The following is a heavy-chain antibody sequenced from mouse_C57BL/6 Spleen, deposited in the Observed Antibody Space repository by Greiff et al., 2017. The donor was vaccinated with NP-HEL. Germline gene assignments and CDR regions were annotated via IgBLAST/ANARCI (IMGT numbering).Heavy chain of an antibody. CDR1: GFTFSSYA. Sequence: EVKVVESGEGLVKPGGSLKLSCAASGFTFSSYAMSWVRQTPEKRLEWVAYISSGGDYIYYADTVKGRFTISRDNARNTLYLQMSSLKSEDTAMYYCTRDEYDVRAMDYWGQGTSVTVSS. D-gene: IGHD2-4*01. CDR3: TRDEYDVRAMDY. J-gene: IGHJ4*01. V-gene: IGHV5-9-1*02. CDR2: ISSGGDYI.